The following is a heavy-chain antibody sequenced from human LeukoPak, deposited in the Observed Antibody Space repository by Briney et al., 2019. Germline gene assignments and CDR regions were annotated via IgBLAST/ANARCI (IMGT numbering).Heavy chain of an antibody. CDR2: ISAYNGNT. J-gene: IGHJ4*02. D-gene: IGHD1-26*01. CDR1: GYTFTSYG. V-gene: IGHV1-18*01. Sequence: ASVKVSCKASGYTFTSYGISWVRQAPGQGLEWMGWISAYNGNTNYAQKLQGRVTMTTDTSTSTAYMGLRSLRSDDTAVYYCARDRVPLGATPARIFDYWGQGTLVTVSS. CDR3: ARDRVPLGATPARIFDY.